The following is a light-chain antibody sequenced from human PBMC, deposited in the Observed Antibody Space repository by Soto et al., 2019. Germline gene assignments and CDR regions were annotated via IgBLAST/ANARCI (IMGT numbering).Light chain of an antibody. CDR3: QQYNSYPLT. CDR1: QGISSY. J-gene: IGKJ4*01. Sequence: DIQMTQSPSTLSSSVGDRVTLTWRPSQGISSYFAWYKQKPGKAPKLLIYVASSLESGVPSRFRGSGSGTEFTLTINSLKPEDFETYYCQQYNSYPLTFGGGTKVDIK. V-gene: IGKV1-5*01. CDR2: VAS.